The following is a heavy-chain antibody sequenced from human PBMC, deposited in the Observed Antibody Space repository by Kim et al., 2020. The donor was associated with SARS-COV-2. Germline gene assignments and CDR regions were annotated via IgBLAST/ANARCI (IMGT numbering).Heavy chain of an antibody. CDR3: ARDGPEYSSSFYYYYGMDV. V-gene: IGHV4-59*13. Sequence: SETLSLTCTVSGGSISSYYWSWIRQPPGKGLEWIGYIYYSGSTNYNPSLKSRVTISVDTSKNQFSLKLSSVTAADTAVYYCARDGPEYSSSFYYYYGMDVWGQGTTVTVSS. CDR2: IYYSGST. D-gene: IGHD6-6*01. CDR1: GGSISSYY. J-gene: IGHJ6*02.